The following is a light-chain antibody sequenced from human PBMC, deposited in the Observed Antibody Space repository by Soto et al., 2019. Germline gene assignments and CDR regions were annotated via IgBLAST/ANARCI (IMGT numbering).Light chain of an antibody. V-gene: IGKV1-5*01. CDR3: QQYNSYLWT. Sequence: DIQMTQSPSTLSASVGDRVTITCRASQSISTWLAWYQQKPGKAPKLLIFDASNLEIGVPSRFSGSGSGTEFTLTISSLQPDDFATYYCQQYNSYLWTFGQGTKVEIK. J-gene: IGKJ1*01. CDR1: QSISTW. CDR2: DAS.